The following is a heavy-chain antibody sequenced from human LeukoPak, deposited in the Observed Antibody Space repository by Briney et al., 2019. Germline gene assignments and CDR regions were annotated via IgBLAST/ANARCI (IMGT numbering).Heavy chain of an antibody. Sequence: SETLSLTCAVYGGSFSGYYWSWIRQPPGKGLEWIGEINHSGSTNYNPSLKSRVTISVDTSKNQFSLKLSSVTAADTAVYYCARVRYSGSYPFDYWGQGTLVTVSS. J-gene: IGHJ4*02. D-gene: IGHD1-26*01. CDR1: GGSFSGYY. CDR3: ARVRYSGSYPFDY. CDR2: INHSGST. V-gene: IGHV4-34*01.